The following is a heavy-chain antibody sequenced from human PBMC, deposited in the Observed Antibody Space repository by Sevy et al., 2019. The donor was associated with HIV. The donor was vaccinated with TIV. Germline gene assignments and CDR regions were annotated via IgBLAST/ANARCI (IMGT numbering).Heavy chain of an antibody. CDR1: GYTFTSYG. CDR3: ARELGPFDY. Sequence: ASVKLSCKASGYTFTSYGINWVRQAPGQGLEWMGWINTNTRNPTYVQGFTGRFVFSLDTYVSTAYLQISSLKAEDTAVYYCARELGPFDYWGQGTLVTVSS. V-gene: IGHV7-4-1*02. J-gene: IGHJ4*02. D-gene: IGHD7-27*01. CDR2: INTNTRNP.